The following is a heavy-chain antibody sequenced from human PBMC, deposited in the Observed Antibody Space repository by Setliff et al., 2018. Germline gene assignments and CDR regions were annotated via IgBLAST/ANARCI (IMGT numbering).Heavy chain of an antibody. CDR2: IGGRGIST. CDR3: AKTPITMIVVVTFDY. CDR1: GFTFSGYY. D-gene: IGHD3-22*01. Sequence: GGSLRLSCAASGFTFSGYYMQWVRQAPGKGLEWVSGIGGRGISTYYADSVKGRFTISRDNSKNTLYLQMNSLRAEDTAVYYCAKTPITMIVVVTFDYWGQGALVTVSS. V-gene: IGHV3-23*01. J-gene: IGHJ4*02.